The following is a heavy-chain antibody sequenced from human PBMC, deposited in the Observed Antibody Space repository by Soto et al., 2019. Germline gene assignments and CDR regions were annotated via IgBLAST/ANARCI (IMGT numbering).Heavy chain of an antibody. V-gene: IGHV1-18*01. CDR2: ISAYNGNT. J-gene: IGHJ5*02. Sequence: ASVKVSCKASGYTFTSYGISWVRQAPGQGLEWMGWISAYNGNTNYAQKLQGRVTMTTDTSTSTAYMELRSLRSDDTAVYYCASYCSSTSCQNWIDPWGQGTLVTVSS. CDR1: GYTFTSYG. CDR3: ASYCSSTSCQNWIDP. D-gene: IGHD2-2*01.